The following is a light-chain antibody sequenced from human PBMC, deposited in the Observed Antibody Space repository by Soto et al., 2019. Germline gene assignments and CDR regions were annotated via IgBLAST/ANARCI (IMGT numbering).Light chain of an antibody. J-gene: IGLJ1*01. CDR2: GTI. CDR1: SSNIGATYD. CDR3: QSFDNSLRGYV. Sequence: QSVLTQPPSVSGAPGQRITISCTGNSSNIGATYDVHWYQQLPGTAPKLLIYGTINRPSGVPDRFSASKSDTSASLAITGLQAEDEAEYDCQSFDNSLRGYVFGGGTKVTVL. V-gene: IGLV1-40*01.